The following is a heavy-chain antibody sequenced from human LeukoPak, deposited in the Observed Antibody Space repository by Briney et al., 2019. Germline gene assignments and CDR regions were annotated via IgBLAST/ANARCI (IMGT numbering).Heavy chain of an antibody. J-gene: IGHJ4*02. CDR1: GFTFNTYA. V-gene: IGHV3-30*02. Sequence: PGGSLRLSCAASGFTFNTYAMHWVRQAPGKGLEWVGFVRYDASAEYYASSVKGRFTISRDNLSNTLYLHMDSLRGDDTAVYYCARYDFWSGFYPLDYWGQGTLVTVSS. CDR2: VRYDASAE. CDR3: ARYDFWSGFYPLDY. D-gene: IGHD3-3*01.